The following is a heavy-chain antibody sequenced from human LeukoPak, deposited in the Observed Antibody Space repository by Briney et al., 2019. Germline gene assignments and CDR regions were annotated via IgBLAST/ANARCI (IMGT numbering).Heavy chain of an antibody. CDR2: ISSRASYI. Sequence: GGSLRLSCVVSGFTFDTSAMSWVRQAPGEGLEWIPYISSRASYISYADSVKGRFTISRDNANNSLYLLMNSLRVEDTALYYCARVPTTGLWGNSYTYYFDHWGQGALVTVSS. D-gene: IGHD3-16*01. V-gene: IGHV3-21*06. CDR1: GFTFDTSA. J-gene: IGHJ4*02. CDR3: ARVPTTGLWGNSYTYYFDH.